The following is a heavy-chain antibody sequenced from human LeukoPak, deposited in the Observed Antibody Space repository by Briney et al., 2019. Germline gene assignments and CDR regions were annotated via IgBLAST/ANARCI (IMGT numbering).Heavy chain of an antibody. Sequence: ASVKVSCKASGYTFTSYGINWVRQATGQGLEWMGWMNPNSGNTGYAQKFQGRVTMTRNTSISTAYMELSSLRSEDTAVYYCARKYCSSTSCYYYYMDVWGKGTTVTVSS. CDR2: MNPNSGNT. CDR3: ARKYCSSTSCYYYYMDV. V-gene: IGHV1-8*01. J-gene: IGHJ6*03. CDR1: GYTFTSYG. D-gene: IGHD2-2*01.